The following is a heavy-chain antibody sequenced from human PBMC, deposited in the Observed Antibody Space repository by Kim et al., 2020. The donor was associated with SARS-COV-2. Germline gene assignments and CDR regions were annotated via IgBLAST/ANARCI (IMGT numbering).Heavy chain of an antibody. CDR2: ISSSSSYI. J-gene: IGHJ4*02. CDR3: ARDLREYSSGHDY. V-gene: IGHV3-21*01. D-gene: IGHD6-19*01. CDR1: GFTFSSYS. Sequence: GGSLRLSCAASGFTFSSYSMNWVRQAPGKGLEWVSSISSSSSYIYYADSVKGRFTLSRDNAKNSLYLQMNSLRAEDTAVYYCARDLREYSSGHDYWGQGTMVTVSS.